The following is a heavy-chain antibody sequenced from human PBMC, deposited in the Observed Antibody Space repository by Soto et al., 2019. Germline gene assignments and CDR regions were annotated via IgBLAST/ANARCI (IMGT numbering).Heavy chain of an antibody. CDR2: MNANSGNT. J-gene: IGHJ5*02. Sequence: ASVKVSSKASAYTFTSYGISWVRQAPGQGLEWMGWMNANSGNTGYAQKFQGRVTMTRNTSISTAYMELSSLRSEDTAVYYCARDLTGYWFDPWGQGTLVTVSS. CDR3: ARDLTGYWFDP. V-gene: IGHV1-8*02. CDR1: AYTFTSYG. D-gene: IGHD3-9*01.